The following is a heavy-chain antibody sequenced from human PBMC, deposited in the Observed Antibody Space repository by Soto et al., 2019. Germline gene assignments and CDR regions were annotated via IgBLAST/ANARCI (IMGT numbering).Heavy chain of an antibody. CDR1: GFTFINYD. J-gene: IGHJ4*02. Sequence: XGSLRLSCEASGFTFINYDLRWVRQTTGKGLDWVSAIVTTGDPYYPGSVKGRFTISRDNAKNSLYLQMNSLTVEDTGVYFCGRGSSGWYSEVDFWGQVRLVTVSS. V-gene: IGHV3-13*05. D-gene: IGHD6-19*01. CDR3: GRGSSGWYSEVDF. CDR2: IVTTGDP.